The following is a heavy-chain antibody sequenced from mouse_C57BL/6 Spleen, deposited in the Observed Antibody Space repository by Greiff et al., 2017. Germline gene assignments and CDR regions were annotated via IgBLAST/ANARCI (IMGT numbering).Heavy chain of an antibody. CDR3: ARSGYGAMDY. CDR1: GYTFTSYW. D-gene: IGHD2-2*01. J-gene: IGHJ4*01. V-gene: IGHV1-61*01. CDR2: IYPSDSET. Sequence: VQLQQPGAELVRPGSSVKLSCKASGYTFTSYWMDWVKQRPGQGLEWIGNIYPSDSETHYNQKFKDKATLTVDKSSSTAYMQLSSLTSEDSAVXYCARSGYGAMDYWGQGTSVTVSS.